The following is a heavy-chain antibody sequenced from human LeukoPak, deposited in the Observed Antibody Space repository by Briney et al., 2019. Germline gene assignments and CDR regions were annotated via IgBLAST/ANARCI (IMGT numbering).Heavy chain of an antibody. D-gene: IGHD3-10*01. Sequence: ASVKVSCKASKYTFTGYYMHWVRQAPGQGLEWMGWINPNSGGTNYAQKFQGRVTMTRDTSISTAYMELSRLRSDDTAVYYCARDGSGSYSGWFDPWGQGTLVTVSS. CDR1: KYTFTGYY. CDR2: INPNSGGT. CDR3: ARDGSGSYSGWFDP. V-gene: IGHV1-2*02. J-gene: IGHJ5*02.